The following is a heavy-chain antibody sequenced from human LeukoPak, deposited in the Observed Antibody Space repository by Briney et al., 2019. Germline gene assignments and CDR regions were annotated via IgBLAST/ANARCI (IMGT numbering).Heavy chain of an antibody. Sequence: PGGSLRLSCAASGFTFSSYWMSWVRQAPGKGLEWVANIKQDGSEKYYVDSVKGRFTISRDNAKNSLYLQMNSLRAEDTAVYYCARPPSYCSGGSCYSDYWGQGTLVTVSS. D-gene: IGHD2-15*01. CDR1: GFTFSSYW. V-gene: IGHV3-7*01. CDR2: IKQDGSEK. CDR3: ARPPSYCSGGSCYSDY. J-gene: IGHJ4*02.